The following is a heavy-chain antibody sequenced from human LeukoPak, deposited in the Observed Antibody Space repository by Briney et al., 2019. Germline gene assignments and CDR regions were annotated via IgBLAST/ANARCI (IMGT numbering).Heavy chain of an antibody. Sequence: GGSLRLSCAASGFTFSSYAMSWVRQAPGKGLEWVSAISGSGGSTYYADSVKGRFTISRDNAKNSLYLQMNSLRAEDTAVYYCARVGTRYCSSTSCYVGYWGQGTLVTVSS. CDR3: ARVGTRYCSSTSCYVGY. CDR1: GFTFSSYA. V-gene: IGHV3-23*01. J-gene: IGHJ4*02. D-gene: IGHD2-2*01. CDR2: ISGSGGST.